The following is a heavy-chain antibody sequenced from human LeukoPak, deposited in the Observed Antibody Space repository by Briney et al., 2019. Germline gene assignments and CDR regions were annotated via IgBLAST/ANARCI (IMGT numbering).Heavy chain of an antibody. V-gene: IGHV1-18*04. D-gene: IGHD6-13*01. Sequence: ASVKVSCKASGYTFTSYGISWVRQAPGQGLEWMGWISAYNGNTNYAQKFQGRVTMTTDTSTSTAYMELRSLRSDDTAVYYCAREGVGQQLAPSAFDIWGQGTMVTVSS. J-gene: IGHJ3*02. CDR3: AREGVGQQLAPSAFDI. CDR1: GYTFTSYG. CDR2: ISAYNGNT.